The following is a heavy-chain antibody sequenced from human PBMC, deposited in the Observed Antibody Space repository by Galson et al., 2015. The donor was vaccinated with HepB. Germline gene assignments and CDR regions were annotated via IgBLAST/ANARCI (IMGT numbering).Heavy chain of an antibody. Sequence: SVKVSCKASGYTFTSYYMHWVRQAPGQGLEWMGIINPSGGSTSYAQKFQGRVTMTRDTSTSTVYMELSSLRSEDTAVYYCAREGSTMVRGVADYHYYGMDVWGQGTTVTVSS. D-gene: IGHD3-10*01. J-gene: IGHJ6*02. CDR3: AREGSTMVRGVADYHYYGMDV. CDR2: INPSGGST. V-gene: IGHV1-46*01. CDR1: GYTFTSYY.